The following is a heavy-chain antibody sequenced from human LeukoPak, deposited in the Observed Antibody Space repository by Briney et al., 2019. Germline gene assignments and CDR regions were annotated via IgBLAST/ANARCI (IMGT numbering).Heavy chain of an antibody. V-gene: IGHV3-30*02. Sequence: GGSLRLSCAASGFTFSSYGMHWVRQAPGKGLEWVAFIRYDGSNKYYADSVKGRFTISRDNSKNTLYLQMNSLRAEDTAVYYCAKDWKTGNPYYFDYWGQGTLVTVSS. J-gene: IGHJ4*02. D-gene: IGHD3-9*01. CDR3: AKDWKTGNPYYFDY. CDR1: GFTFSSYG. CDR2: IRYDGSNK.